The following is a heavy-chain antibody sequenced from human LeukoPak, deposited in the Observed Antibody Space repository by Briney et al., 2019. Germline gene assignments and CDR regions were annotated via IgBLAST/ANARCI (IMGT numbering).Heavy chain of an antibody. CDR2: ISAYNGNT. CDR3: ARYDFWSGYQGKPYYYYGMDV. J-gene: IGHJ6*02. CDR1: GYTFTSYG. Sequence: ASVKVSCKASGYTFTSYGISWVRQAPGQGLEWMGWISAYNGNTNYAQKLQGRVTMTTDTSTSTAYMELRSLGSDDTAVYYCARYDFWSGYQGKPYYYYGMDVWGQGTTVTVSS. V-gene: IGHV1-18*01. D-gene: IGHD3-3*01.